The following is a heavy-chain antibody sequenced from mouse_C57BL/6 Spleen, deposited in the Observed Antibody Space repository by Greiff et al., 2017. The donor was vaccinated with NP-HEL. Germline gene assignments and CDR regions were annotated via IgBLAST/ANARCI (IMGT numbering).Heavy chain of an antibody. Sequence: EVQLQQSGPELVKPGASVKMSCKASGYTFTDYNMHWVKQSHGKSLEWIGYINPNNGGTSYNQKFKGKATLTVNKSSRTAYMELRSLTSEDSAVYYCARSADGYYSYFDYWGQGTTLTVSS. CDR2: INPNNGGT. CDR3: ARSADGYYSYFDY. CDR1: GYTFTDYN. J-gene: IGHJ2*01. V-gene: IGHV1-22*01. D-gene: IGHD2-3*01.